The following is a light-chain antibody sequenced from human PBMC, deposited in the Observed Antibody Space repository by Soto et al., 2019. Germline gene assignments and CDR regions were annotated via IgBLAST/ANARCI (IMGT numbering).Light chain of an antibody. J-gene: IGLJ1*01. CDR3: TSYAGTYRFLYV. Sequence: QVVLNPPPPASGVPGQSVPLSCPGNSSDGSAYHYVSWYQPLPRKAPNLIIDHLLKRPSGVPDRFSGSKSGNTASLTVSGLQAEDEADYYCTSYAGTYRFLYVVRTGTKVTVL. CDR2: HLL. CDR1: SSDGSAYHY. V-gene: IGLV2-8*01.